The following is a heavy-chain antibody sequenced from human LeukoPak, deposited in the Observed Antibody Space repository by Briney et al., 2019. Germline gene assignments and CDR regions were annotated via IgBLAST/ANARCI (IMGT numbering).Heavy chain of an antibody. D-gene: IGHD3-9*01. CDR1: GFTFSSYS. CDR3: ARDLYDILTGYYASYYYYGMDV. J-gene: IGHJ6*02. CDR2: ISSSSSYI. Sequence: GGSLRLSCAASGFTFSSYSMNWVRHAPGKGLEWVSSISSSSSYIYYADSVKGRFTISRDNTKNSLYLQMNSLRAEDTAVYYCARDLYDILTGYYASYYYYGMDVWGQGTTVTVSS. V-gene: IGHV3-21*01.